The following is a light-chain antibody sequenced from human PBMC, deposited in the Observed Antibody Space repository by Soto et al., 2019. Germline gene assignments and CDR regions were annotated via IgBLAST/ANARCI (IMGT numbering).Light chain of an antibody. CDR1: QSVSKNY. J-gene: IGKJ1*01. Sequence: EIVLTQSPGTLSLSPGERATLSCRASQSVSKNYLAWYQQKPGQAPRLLIYDASNRATGIPERLSGSGYGPSFTLTIRRLEPEDIGVYCCLQCARSPLTFGQGTKVQVK. CDR3: LQCARSPLT. V-gene: IGKV3-20*01. CDR2: DAS.